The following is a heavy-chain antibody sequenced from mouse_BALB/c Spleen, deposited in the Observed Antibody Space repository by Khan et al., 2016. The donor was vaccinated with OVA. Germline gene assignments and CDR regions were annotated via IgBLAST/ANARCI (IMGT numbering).Heavy chain of an antibody. J-gene: IGHJ4*01. CDR2: IAPGSGST. Sequence: DLVKPGASVKLSCKAPGYTFTSYWINWIKQRLGQGLEWIGRIAPGSGSTSYTEMFKGEATLTVDTSSSTAYIQLSSLSSEDSAVYPCAISNYYGSGLYAMDYWGQGTSVTVSS. V-gene: IGHV1S41*01. CDR3: AISNYYGSGLYAMDY. CDR1: GYTFTSYW. D-gene: IGHD1-1*01.